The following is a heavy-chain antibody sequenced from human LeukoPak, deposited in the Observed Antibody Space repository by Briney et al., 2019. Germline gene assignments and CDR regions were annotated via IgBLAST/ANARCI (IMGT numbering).Heavy chain of an antibody. CDR1: GFTFDDYA. J-gene: IGHJ4*02. D-gene: IGHD1-26*01. Sequence: GGSLRLSCAASGFTFDDYAMHWVRQAPGKGLEWVSAISGSGGSTYYADSVKGRFTISRDNSKNTLYLQMNSLRAEDTAVYYCAKDRGSRRPFDYWGQGTLVTVSS. CDR2: ISGSGGST. CDR3: AKDRGSRRPFDY. V-gene: IGHV3-23*01.